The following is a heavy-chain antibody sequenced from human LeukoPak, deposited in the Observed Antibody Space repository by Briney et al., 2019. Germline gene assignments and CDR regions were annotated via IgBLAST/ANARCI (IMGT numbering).Heavy chain of an antibody. CDR3: ARVDTAMAPYIDY. CDR1: GGSISSNY. CDR2: IYYSGST. V-gene: IGHV4-59*01. D-gene: IGHD5-18*01. J-gene: IGHJ4*02. Sequence: SETPSLTCTVSGGSISSNYWSWIRQPPGKGLEWIGYIYYSGSTNYNPSLKSRVTISVDTSKNQFSLKLSSVTAADTAVYYCARVDTAMAPYIDYWGQGTLVTVSS.